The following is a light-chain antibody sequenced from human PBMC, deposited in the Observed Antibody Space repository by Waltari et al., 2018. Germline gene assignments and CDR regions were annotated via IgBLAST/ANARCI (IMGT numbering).Light chain of an antibody. CDR1: QGLRSA. CDR2: DAS. J-gene: IGKJ4*01. CDR3: QQFNNYPLT. Sequence: AIQLTQSPSSLSASVGDRVNITCRASQGLRSALSWFQQKPGETPKLLIYDASTLESGVPSRFIGSGSGTDFTLTISRLQPEDFATYYCQQFNNYPLTFGGGTKVEIK. V-gene: IGKV1D-13*01.